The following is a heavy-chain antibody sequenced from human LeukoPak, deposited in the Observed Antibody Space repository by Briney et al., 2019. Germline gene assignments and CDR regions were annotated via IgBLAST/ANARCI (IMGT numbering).Heavy chain of an antibody. J-gene: IGHJ4*02. Sequence: SETLSLTCTVSGGSISSYYWSWLRQPAGKGLEWIGRIYTSGSTNYNPSLKSRVTMSVDTSKNQFSLKLSSVTAADTAVYYCARDTIGIGLRLGEYTDYWGQGTLVTVSS. V-gene: IGHV4-4*07. CDR3: ARDTIGIGLRLGEYTDY. D-gene: IGHD3-16*01. CDR2: IYTSGST. CDR1: GGSISSYY.